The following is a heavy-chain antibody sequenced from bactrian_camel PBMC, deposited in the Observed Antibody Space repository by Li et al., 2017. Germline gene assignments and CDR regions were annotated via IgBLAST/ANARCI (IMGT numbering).Heavy chain of an antibody. CDR3: LAVSGY. Sequence: VQLVESGGDLVQPGGSLRLSCAASEFTFSNYAMSWVRQAPGKGLEWVSTISSGGGTIYYADSVRGRFTISRDNAKGTLYLQMNSLKPEDTAVYYCLAVSGYWGQGTQVTVS. V-gene: IGHV3S31*01. CDR2: ISSGGGTI. J-gene: IGHJ6*01. CDR1: EFTFSNYA. D-gene: IGHD1*01.